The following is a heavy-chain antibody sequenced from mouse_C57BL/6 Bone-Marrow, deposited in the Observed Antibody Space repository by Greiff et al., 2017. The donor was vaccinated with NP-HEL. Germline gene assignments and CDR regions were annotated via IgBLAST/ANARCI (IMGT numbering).Heavy chain of an antibody. D-gene: IGHD1-1*01. J-gene: IGHJ2*01. Sequence: EVKVVESGEGLVKPGGSLKLSCAASGFTFSSYAMSWVRQTPEKRLEWVAYISSGGDYIYYADTVKGRFTISRDNARNTLYLQMSSLKSEDTAMYYCTRDDPHYYGSTYFDYWGQGTTLTVSS. CDR2: ISSGGDYI. V-gene: IGHV5-9-1*02. CDR3: TRDDPHYYGSTYFDY. CDR1: GFTFSSYA.